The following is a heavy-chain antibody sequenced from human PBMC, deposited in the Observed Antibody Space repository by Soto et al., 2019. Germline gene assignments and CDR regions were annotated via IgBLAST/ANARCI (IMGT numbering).Heavy chain of an antibody. CDR2: INPSGGST. V-gene: IGHV1-46*01. Sequence: ASVKVSCKASGYTFTSYYMHWVRQAPGQGLEWMGIINPSGGSTSYAQKFQGRVTMTRDTSTSTVYMELSSLRSEDTAVYYCARDLTCSGSYYYYYGMDVWGQGTTVTVSS. D-gene: IGHD1-26*01. CDR1: GYTFTSYY. J-gene: IGHJ6*02. CDR3: ARDLTCSGSYYYYYGMDV.